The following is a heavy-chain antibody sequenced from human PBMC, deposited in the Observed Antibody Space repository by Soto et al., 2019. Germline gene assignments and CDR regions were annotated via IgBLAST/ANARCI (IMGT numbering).Heavy chain of an antibody. J-gene: IGHJ6*02. CDR3: ARDCGGSWYSSYYYYGMDV. D-gene: IGHD2-15*01. CDR2: ISAYNGNT. Sequence: QVQLVQSGAEVKKPGASVKVSCKASGYTFTSYVISWVRQAPGQGLEWMGWISAYNGNTNYAQKLQGRVTMTTDTSTSTAYMELRSLRSDDTAVYYCARDCGGSWYSSYYYYGMDVWGQGTTVTVSS. CDR1: GYTFTSYV. V-gene: IGHV1-18*01.